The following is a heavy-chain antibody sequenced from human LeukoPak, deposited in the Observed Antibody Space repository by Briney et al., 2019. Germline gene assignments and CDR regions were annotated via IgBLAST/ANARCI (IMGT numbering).Heavy chain of an antibody. CDR3: ARVGSYAFGI. J-gene: IGHJ3*02. V-gene: IGHV4-59*01. Sequence: PSETLSLTCTVSGGSISTYYWSWIRQPPGKGLEWIGYSDYNGGTHYNPSLKSRVTISVDTSKNQFSLKLRSVTAADTAVYYCARVGSYAFGIWGQGTMVTVSS. CDR1: GGSISTYY. CDR2: SDYNGGT.